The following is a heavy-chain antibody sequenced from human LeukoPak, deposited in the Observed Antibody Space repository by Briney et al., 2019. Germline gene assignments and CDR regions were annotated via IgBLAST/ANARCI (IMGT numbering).Heavy chain of an antibody. CDR2: IYSGDST. CDR3: ARSASTYADFDY. V-gene: IGHV3-53*01. CDR1: GFTVSSNY. D-gene: IGHD2-2*01. J-gene: IGHJ4*02. Sequence: GGSLRLSCAASGFTVSSNYMSWVRQAPGKGLEWVSIIYSGDSTYYADSVKGRFTISRDNSKNTLYLQMNSLRAEDTAMYYCARSASTYADFDYWGQGTLVTVSS.